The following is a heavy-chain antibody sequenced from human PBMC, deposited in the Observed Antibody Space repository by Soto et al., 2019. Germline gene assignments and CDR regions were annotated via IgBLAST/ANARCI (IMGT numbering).Heavy chain of an antibody. Sequence: GVPVEVPCKACGYSFNSHGITWLRQDPRQGLEWLGWISPYKDDPKYAQRLQGRATMTTDTSTRTAYMDIRGLRSDDTAIDYCARGGYYDSSGARNYHYYGMDVWGQGTTVTVPS. J-gene: IGHJ6*02. CDR3: ARGGYYDSSGARNYHYYGMDV. V-gene: IGHV1-18*01. D-gene: IGHD3-22*01. CDR2: ISPYKDDP. CDR1: GYSFNSHG.